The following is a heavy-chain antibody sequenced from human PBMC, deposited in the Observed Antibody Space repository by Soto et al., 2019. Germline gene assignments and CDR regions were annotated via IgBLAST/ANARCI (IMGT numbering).Heavy chain of an antibody. V-gene: IGHV3-23*01. Sequence: GGSLRLSCAASRYTFKSHGLSWVRQAPGKGLEWVSTIDSSGVNTHYADSVKGRFTISRDNSRNTLHLQMHDLRADDTALYYCVSWVSAHLDYWGQGTVVTVYS. CDR1: RYTFKSHG. J-gene: IGHJ4*02. CDR2: IDSSGVNT. D-gene: IGHD3-16*01. CDR3: VSWVSAHLDY.